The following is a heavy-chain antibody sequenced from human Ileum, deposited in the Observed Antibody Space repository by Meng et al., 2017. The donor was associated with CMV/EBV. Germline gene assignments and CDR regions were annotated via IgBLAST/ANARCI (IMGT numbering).Heavy chain of an antibody. CDR2: IGTVDNT. J-gene: IGHJ4*02. Sequence: GGSLRLSCAASGFTFSTYDFHWVRQPTGKGLEWVSAIGTVDNTYYADSVKGRFTISRENAKNSLYLQMNSLTAADTAMYYCARVKAVAGIFYIDFWGQGKPVTGAS. V-gene: IGHV3-13*01. D-gene: IGHD6-19*01. CDR1: GFTFSTYD. CDR3: ARVKAVAGIFYIDF.